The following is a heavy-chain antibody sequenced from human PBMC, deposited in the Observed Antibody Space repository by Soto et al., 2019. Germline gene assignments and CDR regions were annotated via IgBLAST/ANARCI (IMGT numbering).Heavy chain of an antibody. CDR3: ARQSGYCSGGSCQYYYYYGMDV. V-gene: IGHV1-69*01. Sequence: QVQLVQSGAEVKKPGSSVKVSCKASGGTFSSYAISWVRQAPGQGLEWVGGIIPIFGTAKYAQKFQGRGTITADESTSTAYMELSSLRSEETAGYECARQSGYCSGGSCQYYYYYGMDVWDQGSTVTFSS. D-gene: IGHD2-15*01. CDR1: GGTFSSYA. J-gene: IGHJ6*02. CDR2: IIPIFGTA.